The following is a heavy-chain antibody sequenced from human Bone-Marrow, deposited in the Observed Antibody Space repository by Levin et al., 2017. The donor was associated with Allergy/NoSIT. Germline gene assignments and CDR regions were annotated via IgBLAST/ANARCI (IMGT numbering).Heavy chain of an antibody. CDR3: ARWGNYYGSGSYYNADYYYMDV. J-gene: IGHJ6*03. CDR1: GFTFSSYG. V-gene: IGHV3-33*01. Sequence: GGSLRLSCAASGFTFSSYGMHWVRQAPGKGLEWVAVIWYDGSNKYYADSVKGRFTISRDNSKNTLYLQMNSLRAEDTAVYYCARWGNYYGSGSYYNADYYYMDVWGKGTTVTVSS. D-gene: IGHD3-10*01. CDR2: IWYDGSNK.